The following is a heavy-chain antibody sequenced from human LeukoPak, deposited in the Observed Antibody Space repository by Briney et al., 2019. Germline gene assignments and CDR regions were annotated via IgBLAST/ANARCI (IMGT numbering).Heavy chain of an antibody. CDR1: GGSISSHY. Sequence: PSEALSLTCTVSGGSISSHYWSWIRQPPGKGLEWIGYIYYSGSTNYNPSLKSRVTISVDTSKNQFSLKLSSVTAADTAVYYCARTRNYYYYMDVWGKGTTVTVSS. CDR2: IYYSGST. V-gene: IGHV4-59*08. J-gene: IGHJ6*03. CDR3: ARTRNYYYYMDV.